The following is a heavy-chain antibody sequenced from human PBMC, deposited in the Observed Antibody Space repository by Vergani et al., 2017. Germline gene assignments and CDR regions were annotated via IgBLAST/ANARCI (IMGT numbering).Heavy chain of an antibody. CDR3: AKDRGELLLDY. D-gene: IGHD1-26*01. CDR2: ISYDGSNK. Sequence: QVQLVESGGGVVQPGRSLRLSCAASGFTFSSYGMHWVRQAPGKGLEWVAVISYDGSNKYYADSVKGRFTISRDNSKNTLYLQMNSLRAEDTAVYYCAKDRGELLLDYGGQGTLVTVSS. V-gene: IGHV3-30*18. J-gene: IGHJ4*02. CDR1: GFTFSSYG.